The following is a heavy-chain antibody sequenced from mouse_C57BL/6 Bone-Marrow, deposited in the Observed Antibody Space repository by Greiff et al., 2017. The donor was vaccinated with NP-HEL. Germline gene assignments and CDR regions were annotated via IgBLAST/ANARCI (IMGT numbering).Heavy chain of an antibody. V-gene: IGHV14-4*01. Sequence: VQLQQSGAELVRPGASVKLSCTASGFNIKDDYMHWVKQRPEQGLEWIGWIDPENGDTEYASKFQGKATITADPSSNTAYLKLSSLTSEDTAVYYCTRSYGYFDVWGTGTTVTVSS. CDR3: TRSYGYFDV. CDR1: GFNIKDDY. CDR2: IDPENGDT. J-gene: IGHJ1*03.